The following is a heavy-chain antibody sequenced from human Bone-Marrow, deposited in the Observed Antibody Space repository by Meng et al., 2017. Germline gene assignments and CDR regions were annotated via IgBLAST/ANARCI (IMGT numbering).Heavy chain of an antibody. CDR3: VKEWELGSFDY. J-gene: IGHJ4*02. CDR1: GYTFTSYG. D-gene: IGHD1-26*01. Sequence: QCQLVQSGAEVKKPGASLKVSCKASGYTFTSYGISWVRQAPGQGLEWMGWIRAYNGNTNYAQKLQGRVTMTTDTSTSTAYMELRSLRSDDTAVYYCVKEWELGSFDYWGQGTLVTVSS. CDR2: IRAYNGNT. V-gene: IGHV1-18*01.